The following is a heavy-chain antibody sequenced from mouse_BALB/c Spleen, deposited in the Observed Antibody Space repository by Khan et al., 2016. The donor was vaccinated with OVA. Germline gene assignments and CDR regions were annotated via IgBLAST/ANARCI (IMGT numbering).Heavy chain of an antibody. D-gene: IGHD1-2*01. V-gene: IGHV1S29*02. CDR3: SRSGYGSYGY. CDR2: IFPNTGDT. J-gene: IGHJ3*02. CDR1: GYPFTDYN. Sequence: VQLQQPGPELAKPGASVKISCKPSGYPFTDYNMDWVKQRQGESLEWIGYIFPNTGDTGYNQQFKTKAPLTVDVSSSTASMELRSLTSEDSAVXFCSRSGYGSYGYWGQGTLVTVSA.